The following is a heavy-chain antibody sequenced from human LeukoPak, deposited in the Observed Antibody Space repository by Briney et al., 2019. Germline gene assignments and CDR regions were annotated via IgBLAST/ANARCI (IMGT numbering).Heavy chain of an antibody. CDR3: ASRWAFYYYMDV. CDR2: IDHRGSS. J-gene: IGHJ6*03. Sequence: SETLSLTCAVYGGFFSGYYRSWIRQSPGRGLEWIGEIDHRGSSHYNPSLKSRVTISVDTSKNQFSLKLSSVNAADTAVYYCASRWAFYYYMDVWGKGTTVTVSS. D-gene: IGHD3-16*01. CDR1: GGFFSGYY. V-gene: IGHV4-34*01.